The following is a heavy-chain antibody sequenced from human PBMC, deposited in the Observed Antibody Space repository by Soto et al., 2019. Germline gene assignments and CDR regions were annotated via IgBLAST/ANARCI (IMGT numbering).Heavy chain of an antibody. CDR3: APSDSSGYAFGY. D-gene: IGHD3-22*01. CDR1: GYTFTSYA. Sequence: QVQLVQSGAEVKKPGASVKVSCKASGYTFTSYAMHWVRQAPGQRLEWMGWINAGNGNTKYSQKFQGRVTTTRDTSASTAYMELSSLRSEDTAVYYCAPSDSSGYAFGYLGPGTLVTVSS. J-gene: IGHJ4*02. CDR2: INAGNGNT. V-gene: IGHV1-3*01.